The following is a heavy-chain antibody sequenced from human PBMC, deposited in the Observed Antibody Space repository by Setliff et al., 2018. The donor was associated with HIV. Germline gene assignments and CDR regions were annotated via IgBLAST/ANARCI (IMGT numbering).Heavy chain of an antibody. CDR2: INHSGST. Sequence: SETLSLTCAVYGGSFSGDYWRWIRQPPGKGLEWIGEINHSGSTNYNPSLKSRVTISVDTSKNQFSLKLTSVTVADTAVYYCARGRGGSGWYIPSTGHAFDIWGRGTMVTVS. CDR3: ARGRGGSGWYIPSTGHAFDI. CDR1: GGSFSGDY. J-gene: IGHJ3*02. V-gene: IGHV4-34*01. D-gene: IGHD6-19*01.